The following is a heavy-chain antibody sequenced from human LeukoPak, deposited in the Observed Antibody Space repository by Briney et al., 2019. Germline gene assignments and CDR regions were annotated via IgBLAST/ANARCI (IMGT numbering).Heavy chain of an antibody. Sequence: PSETLSLTRTVAGGSISSSTYNWGWIRQPPGKGLEWIGSVYYTGITYYNPSVESRVTISVDTSKNHFSLELNSVTAADTGVYFCARQVRSPVVMIMDVWGKGNTVIVSS. D-gene: IGHD3-22*01. V-gene: IGHV4-39*01. CDR1: GGSISSSTYN. CDR2: VYYTGIT. J-gene: IGHJ6*03. CDR3: ARQVRSPVVMIMDV.